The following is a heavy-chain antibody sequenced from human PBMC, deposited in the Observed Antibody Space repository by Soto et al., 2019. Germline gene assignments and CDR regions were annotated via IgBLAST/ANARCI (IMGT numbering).Heavy chain of an antibody. J-gene: IGHJ5*02. D-gene: IGHD2-15*01. Sequence: EVQLFESGGGLVEPGESLRLSCAASGFIFKDFAMSWVRQAPGKGLEWVSTITTSDDITYSADSVRGRFTISRDNSANTQFLQMSSLRGDDTATYYCTKGDSSGYFDPSAGYSTPDHWGQGTLVTVSS. CDR1: GFIFKDFA. V-gene: IGHV3-23*01. CDR3: TKGDSSGYFDPSAGYSTPDH. CDR2: ITTSDDIT.